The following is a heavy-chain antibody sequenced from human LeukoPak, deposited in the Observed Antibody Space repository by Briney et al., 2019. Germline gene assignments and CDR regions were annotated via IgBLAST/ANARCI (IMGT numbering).Heavy chain of an antibody. D-gene: IGHD3-9*01. J-gene: IGHJ4*02. CDR1: GFTFASYA. CDR3: AKDHGYYDILTGYYNVYYFDY. V-gene: IGHV3-23*01. Sequence: GGSLRLSCAASGFTFASYAMTWVRQAPGKGLEWVSAVSGSGGSTYSADSVKGRFTISRDNSKNTLYLQMNSLRAEDTAVYYCAKDHGYYDILTGYYNVYYFDYWGQGTLVTVSS. CDR2: VSGSGGST.